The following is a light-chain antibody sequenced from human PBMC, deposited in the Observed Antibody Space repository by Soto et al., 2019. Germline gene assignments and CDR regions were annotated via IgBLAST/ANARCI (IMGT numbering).Light chain of an antibody. V-gene: IGKV1-5*03. CDR2: KAS. J-gene: IGKJ2*01. Sequence: DIQMTQSPSTLSASVGDRVTITCRASQSISSWLAWYQQKPGKAPKLLIYKASSLESGVPSRFSGSGSGTEFTLTISSLQPXXXATYYCQQYNSYPYTFGQGTKLEIK. CDR1: QSISSW. CDR3: QQYNSYPYT.